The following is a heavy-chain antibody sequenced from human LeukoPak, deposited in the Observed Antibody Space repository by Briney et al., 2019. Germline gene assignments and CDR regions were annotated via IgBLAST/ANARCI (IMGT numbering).Heavy chain of an antibody. J-gene: IGHJ4*02. V-gene: IGHV1-69*05. D-gene: IGHD3-10*01. Sequence: SVKVSCKASGGTFSSYAISWVRQAPGQGLEWMGRIIPIFGTANYAQKFQGKVTITTDESTSTAYMELSSLRSEDTAVYYCARHYYYGSRSYYIPYFDYWGQGTLVTVSS. CDR2: IIPIFGTA. CDR1: GGTFSSYA. CDR3: ARHYYYGSRSYYIPYFDY.